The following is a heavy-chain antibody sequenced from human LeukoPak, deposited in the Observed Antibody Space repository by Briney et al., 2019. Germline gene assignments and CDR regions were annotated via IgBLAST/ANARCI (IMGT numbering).Heavy chain of an antibody. V-gene: IGHV3-23*01. D-gene: IGHD3-22*01. CDR3: AKGGDSRGDYSYYYYMDV. J-gene: IGHJ6*03. CDR1: GFTFSSYA. Sequence: GGSLRLSCAASGFTFSSYAMSWVRQAPEKGLEWVSAISGSGGSTYYADSVKGRFTISRDNSKNTLYLQMNSLRAEDTAVYYCAKGGDSRGDYSYYYYMDVWGKGPTVTVSS. CDR2: ISGSGGST.